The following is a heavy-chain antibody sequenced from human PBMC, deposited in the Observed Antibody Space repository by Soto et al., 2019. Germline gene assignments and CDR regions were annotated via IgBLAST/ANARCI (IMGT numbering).Heavy chain of an antibody. CDR1: GFTFSSFS. J-gene: IGHJ5*02. D-gene: IGHD6-6*01. Sequence: GSLRLSCVASGFTFSSFSMNWVRQAPGKGLEWVSSITRNGTYIDYSDSVKGRFTISRDNAKNALFLQMNSLRVEDTAIYFCARDPAPYSSSNRFDPWGQGTLVTVSS. V-gene: IGHV3-21*01. CDR3: ARDPAPYSSSNRFDP. CDR2: ITRNGTYI.